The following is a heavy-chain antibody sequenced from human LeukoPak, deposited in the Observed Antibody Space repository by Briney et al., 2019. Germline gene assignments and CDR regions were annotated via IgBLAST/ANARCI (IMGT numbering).Heavy chain of an antibody. Sequence: PSETLSLTCTVSGGSISSYYWSWIRQPPGKGLESMGYIYYSGSTNYNPSLKSRVNISVDTSKNPFSLNLSSVTAADTAVYYCARDLLSTAGYFDYWGQGTLVTVSS. D-gene: IGHD6-19*01. V-gene: IGHV4-59*01. J-gene: IGHJ4*02. CDR2: IYYSGST. CDR3: ARDLLSTAGYFDY. CDR1: GGSISSYY.